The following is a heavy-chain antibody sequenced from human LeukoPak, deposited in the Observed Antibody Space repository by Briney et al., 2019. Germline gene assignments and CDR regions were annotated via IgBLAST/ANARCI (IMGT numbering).Heavy chain of an antibody. CDR2: IKQDGSEK. J-gene: IGHJ4*02. V-gene: IGHV3-7*01. CDR3: ARPGRGTAY. CDR1: GFTFSSYW. Sequence: TGGSLRLSCAASGFTFSSYWMSCVRQAPGKGLEWLANIKQDGSEKYYVDSMKGRFTISRDNARNSLYLQMDSLRVEDTAVYYCARPGRGTAYWGQGTLVTVSS. D-gene: IGHD3-16*01.